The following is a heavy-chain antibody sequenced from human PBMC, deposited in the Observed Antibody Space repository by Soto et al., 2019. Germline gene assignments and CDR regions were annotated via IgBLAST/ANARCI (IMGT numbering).Heavy chain of an antibody. V-gene: IGHV3-15*07. Sequence: PGGSLRLSCAAAGFTFSSYSMNWVRQAPGKGLEWVGRIKTKADGGTTDYAAPVKGRFIIPRDDSKDTLYVQMNSLQTEDTGVYYCSHAPERRGYYGMDVWGQGTTVTVSS. CDR2: IKTKADGGTT. CDR3: SHAPERRGYYGMDV. D-gene: IGHD1-26*01. J-gene: IGHJ6*02. CDR1: GFTFSSYS.